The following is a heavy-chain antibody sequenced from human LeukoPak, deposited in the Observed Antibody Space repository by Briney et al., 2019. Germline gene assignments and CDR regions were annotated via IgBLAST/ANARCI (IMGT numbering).Heavy chain of an antibody. J-gene: IGHJ5*02. CDR2: INPNSGGT. D-gene: IGHD1-1*01. V-gene: IGHV1-2*02. CDR3: AATTGRYGDWFDP. Sequence: ASVKVSCKASGYTFTGYYMHWVRQAPGQGLEWMGWINPNSGGTNYAQKFQGRVTMTRDTSISTAYMELSRLRSDDTAVYYCAATTGRYGDWFDPWGQGTLVTVSS. CDR1: GYTFTGYY.